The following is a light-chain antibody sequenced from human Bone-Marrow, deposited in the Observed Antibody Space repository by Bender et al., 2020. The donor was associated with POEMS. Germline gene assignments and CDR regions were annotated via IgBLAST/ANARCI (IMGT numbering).Light chain of an antibody. CDR1: KLGDKF. J-gene: IGLJ3*02. V-gene: IGLV3-1*01. CDR2: QDN. CDR3: QAWDTSVV. Sequence: SYDLTQPPSVSVSPGQTASITCSGDKLGDKFVCWYQQKPGQPPVLVIYQDNHPPSGIPERFSGSTSGNTASLTISGTQAMDEADYYCQAWDTSVVFGGGTKLTVL.